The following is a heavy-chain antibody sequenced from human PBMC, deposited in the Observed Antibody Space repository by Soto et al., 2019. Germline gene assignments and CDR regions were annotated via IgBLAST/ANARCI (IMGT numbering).Heavy chain of an antibody. D-gene: IGHD5-18*01. V-gene: IGHV3-73*01. Sequence: GGSLRLSCAASGFTVSSNYMNWVRQASGKGLEWVGRIRSKANSYATAYAASVKGRYTISRDDSKNTAYLQMNSLKTEDTAVYYCTRHHELRGYSYGVYYYYYGMDVWGQGTTVTVSS. J-gene: IGHJ6*02. CDR1: GFTVSSNY. CDR3: TRHHELRGYSYGVYYYYYGMDV. CDR2: IRSKANSYAT.